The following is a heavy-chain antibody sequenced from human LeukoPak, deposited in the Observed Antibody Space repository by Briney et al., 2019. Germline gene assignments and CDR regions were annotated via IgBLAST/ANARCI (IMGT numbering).Heavy chain of an antibody. V-gene: IGHV1-2*02. D-gene: IGHD3-10*01. Sequence: ASVKVSCKASGYTFTGYYMHWVRQAPGQGLEWMGWINPNSGGTNYAQKFQGRVTMTRDTSISTAYMELGRLRSDDTAVYYCARGVVRGVTFDYWGQGTLVTVSS. CDR1: GYTFTGYY. CDR2: INPNSGGT. J-gene: IGHJ4*02. CDR3: ARGVVRGVTFDY.